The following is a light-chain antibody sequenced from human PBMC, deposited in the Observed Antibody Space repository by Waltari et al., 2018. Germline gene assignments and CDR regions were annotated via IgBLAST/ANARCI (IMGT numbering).Light chain of an antibody. V-gene: IGKV3D-15*03. Sequence: EIVMTQSPATLSVSPGERATLSCGASQSISINLAWYQQKPGQAPRLLIYGASIRATGIPARFSGSGSGTEFTLTISILQSEDFAVYFCHQYNNWPPGTFGQGTKVEIK. CDR3: HQYNNWPPGT. J-gene: IGKJ1*01. CDR1: QSISIN. CDR2: GAS.